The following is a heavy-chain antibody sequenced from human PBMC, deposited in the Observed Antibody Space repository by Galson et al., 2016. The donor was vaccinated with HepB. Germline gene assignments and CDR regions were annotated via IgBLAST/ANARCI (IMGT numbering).Heavy chain of an antibody. Sequence: SLRLSCVASGFTFSDYYSSWIRQAPGKGLEWISYISASGSAIYYADSVKGRFTISRDNAEKSLYLQMNSLRAEDTALYYCASGYGSGWFSGIFDYWGQGILVTVSS. CDR1: GFTFSDYY. D-gene: IGHD6-19*01. V-gene: IGHV3-11*04. CDR2: ISASGSAI. J-gene: IGHJ4*02. CDR3: ASGYGSGWFSGIFDY.